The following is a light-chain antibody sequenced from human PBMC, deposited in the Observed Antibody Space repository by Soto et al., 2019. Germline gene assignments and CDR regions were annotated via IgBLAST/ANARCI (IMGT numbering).Light chain of an antibody. CDR2: AAS. CDR3: QQYDTWPKT. V-gene: IGKV3-15*01. CDR1: QSISDN. J-gene: IGKJ1*01. Sequence: EIVMTQSPATLSVSPGERATLSCRASQSISDNLAWYQQKPGQAPRLLIYAASTRATGIPARISGSGSGTEFTLTISSLQSEDFAVYYCQQYDTWPKTFGQGTKVEIK.